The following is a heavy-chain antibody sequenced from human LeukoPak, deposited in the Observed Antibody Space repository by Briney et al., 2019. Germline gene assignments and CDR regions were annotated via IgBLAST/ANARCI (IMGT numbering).Heavy chain of an antibody. CDR3: ARDTQIRLWTYYGMDV. J-gene: IGHJ6*02. CDR1: GYTFTSYD. D-gene: IGHD5-18*01. Sequence: ASVKVSCKASGYTFTSYDINWVRQATGQGLEWMGWMNPSNGDTGYAQKFQGRVTMTRSTSISTAYMELSSLRSEDTAVYYCARDTQIRLWTYYGMDVWGQGTTATVSS. CDR2: MNPSNGDT. V-gene: IGHV1-8*01.